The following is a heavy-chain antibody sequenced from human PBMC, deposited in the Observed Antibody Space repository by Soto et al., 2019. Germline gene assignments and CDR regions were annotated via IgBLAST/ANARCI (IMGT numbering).Heavy chain of an antibody. J-gene: IGHJ4*02. CDR1: GFTFSSYG. Sequence: QVQLVESGGGVVQPGRSLRLSCAASGFTFSSYGMHWVRQAPGKGLEWVAIISYDGSNTYYADSVKGRFTISRDNSKNTLYLQMNGVRAEDTSVYYCAKEGGLSGSYYISSSYYFDYWGQGTLVTVSS. V-gene: IGHV3-30*18. CDR3: AKEGGLSGSYYISSSYYFDY. CDR2: ISYDGSNT. D-gene: IGHD1-26*01.